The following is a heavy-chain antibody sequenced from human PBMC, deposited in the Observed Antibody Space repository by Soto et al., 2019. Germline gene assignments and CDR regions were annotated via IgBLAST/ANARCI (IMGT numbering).Heavy chain of an antibody. Sequence: QVQLVQSGAEVKKPGASVKVSCKASGYTFTSYGISWVRQAPGQGLEWMGWISAYNGNTNYAQKLQGRVTMTTDTSTRTANMELRSLRSDETAVYYCARVEGSGSYYNPGTFDYWGQGTLVTVSS. CDR3: ARVEGSGSYYNPGTFDY. CDR2: ISAYNGNT. D-gene: IGHD3-10*01. V-gene: IGHV1-18*01. J-gene: IGHJ4*02. CDR1: GYTFTSYG.